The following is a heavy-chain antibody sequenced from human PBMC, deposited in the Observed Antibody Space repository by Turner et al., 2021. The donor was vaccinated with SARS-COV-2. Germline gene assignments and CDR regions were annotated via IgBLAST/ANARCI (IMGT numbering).Heavy chain of an antibody. CDR2: IYSGGSK. J-gene: IGHJ5*02. Sequence: EVQLVESGGGLVQPGGSLRLSCAASGFTVSSNYMSWVRQAPGKGLEWVSVIYSGGSKYYADSVKGKNTLYLQMNSLRVEDTAVYSCAREAAAGNFHGWFDPWGQGTLVTVSS. V-gene: IGHV3-66*01. CDR3: AREAAAGNFHGWFDP. CDR1: GFTVSSNY. D-gene: IGHD6-13*01.